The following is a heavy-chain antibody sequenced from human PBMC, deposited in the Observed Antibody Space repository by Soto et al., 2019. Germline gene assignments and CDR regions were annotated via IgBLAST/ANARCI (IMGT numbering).Heavy chain of an antibody. Sequence: QVQLVQSGAEVKKPGASVKVSCKASGYTFTSYGISWVRQAPGQGLEWMGWISAYNGNTNYAQKLQGRVTMTTDTTKSTAYMERRSLRSEDTAVYYCARVEALESTTGVWFDPWGQGTLVTVSS. J-gene: IGHJ5*02. V-gene: IGHV1-18*01. CDR3: ARVEALESTTGVWFDP. CDR1: GYTFTSYG. D-gene: IGHD4-17*01. CDR2: ISAYNGNT.